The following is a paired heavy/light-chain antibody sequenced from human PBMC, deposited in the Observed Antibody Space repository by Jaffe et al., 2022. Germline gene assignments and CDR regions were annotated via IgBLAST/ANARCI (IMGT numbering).Heavy chain of an antibody. CDR1: GDSISSNSYY. D-gene: IGHD6-13*01. J-gene: IGHJ1*01. Sequence: QLQLQESGPGLVRPWETLSLICIVSGDSISSNSYYWGWVRQPPGRGLEWIGSIYYSGSTYYNPSLKSRVTISVDTSKNQFSLRLSSVTAADTAVYYCASGGPFGSSWYWYAEQFSHWGQGTLVTASS. CDR2: IYYSGST. V-gene: IGHV4-39*01. CDR3: ASGGPFGSSWYWYAEQFSH.
Light chain of an antibody. V-gene: IGLV1-44*01. CDR2: TNN. J-gene: IGLJ3*02. Sequence: QSVLTQPPSASGTPGQRVTISCSGSSSNIGSNTVNWYQQLPGTAPKLLIYTNNQRPSGVPDRFSGSKSGTSASLAISGLQSEDEADYYCAAWDDSLSGHWVFGGGTKLTVL. CDR1: SSNIGSNT. CDR3: AAWDDSLSGHWV.